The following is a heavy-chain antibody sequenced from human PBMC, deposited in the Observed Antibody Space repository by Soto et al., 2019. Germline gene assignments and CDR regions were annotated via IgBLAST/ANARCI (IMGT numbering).Heavy chain of an antibody. D-gene: IGHD2-2*01. Sequence: EGQLVDSGGGLVQPGRSLRLSCVASGFIFAHYAIHGVRQAPGKGLEWVAGITWNSGTKDYGNSVKGRFSISRDNAQNSLHPQMTSLGPEKTAFYYCARDNDQALPVAIRGASFDKWGQGTLVTVSS. V-gene: IGHV3-9*01. CDR1: GFIFAHYA. CDR3: ARDNDQALPVAIRGASFDK. J-gene: IGHJ3*02. CDR2: ITWNSGTK.